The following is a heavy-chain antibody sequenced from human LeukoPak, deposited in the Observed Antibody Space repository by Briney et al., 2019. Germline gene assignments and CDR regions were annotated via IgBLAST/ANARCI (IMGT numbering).Heavy chain of an antibody. CDR3: ARDNYDSSTPYYFDY. Sequence: GGSLRLSCAASGFTFSSYAMYWVRQAPGKGLEWVSYISSSGSTIYYADSVKGRFTISRDNAKNSLYLQMNSLRAEDTAVYYCARDNYDSSTPYYFDYWGQGTLVTVSS. CDR2: ISSSGSTI. CDR1: GFTFSSYA. V-gene: IGHV3-48*03. J-gene: IGHJ4*02. D-gene: IGHD3-22*01.